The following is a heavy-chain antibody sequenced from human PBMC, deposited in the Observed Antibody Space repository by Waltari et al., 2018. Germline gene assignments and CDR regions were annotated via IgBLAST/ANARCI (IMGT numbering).Heavy chain of an antibody. Sequence: QVQLVQSGAEVKKPGASVKVSCKASDHTFMNYQIHWVRQAPGQGLEWMGIINPKGGYTIYAQKFQGRVTVTSDTSTSTVYMELSNLRSEDTAVYYCAKEDDACDIWGQGTMVTVSS. CDR1: DHTFMNYQ. CDR2: INPKGGYT. V-gene: IGHV1-46*01. CDR3: AKEDDACDI. J-gene: IGHJ3*02.